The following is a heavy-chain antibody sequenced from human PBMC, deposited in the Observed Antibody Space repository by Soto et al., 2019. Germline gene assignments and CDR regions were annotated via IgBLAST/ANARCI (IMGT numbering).Heavy chain of an antibody. D-gene: IGHD2-15*01. CDR2: ISGGGETT. Sequence: GVLRLSCAASGFTFSNYAMSWVRQAPGSGLECVSVISGGGETTYYANSVKGRFTISRDNSKNTLYLQMSSLRAEDTALYFCAKDLSLNGGNTNGYYDYWGQGTRVTVSS. CDR1: GFTFSNYA. CDR3: AKDLSLNGGNTNGYYDY. V-gene: IGHV3-23*01. J-gene: IGHJ4*02.